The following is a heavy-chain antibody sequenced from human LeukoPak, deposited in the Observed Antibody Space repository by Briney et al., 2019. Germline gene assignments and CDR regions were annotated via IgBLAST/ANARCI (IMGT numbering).Heavy chain of an antibody. CDR2: INPNSGDT. V-gene: IGHV1-2*01. J-gene: IGHJ4*02. Sequence: ASVKVSCKASGYTLTDSYMHWVRQAPGQGLEWLAWINPNSGDTNCAQKFQGRVTVTRDTSISTAYMELSGLTSDDTVVYYCATEEQYRNYFDHWGQGTLVTVSA. D-gene: IGHD5-18*01. CDR1: GYTLTDSY. CDR3: ATEEQYRNYFDH.